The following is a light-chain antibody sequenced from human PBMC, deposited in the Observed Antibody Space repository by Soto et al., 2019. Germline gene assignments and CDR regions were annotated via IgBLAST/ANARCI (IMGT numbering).Light chain of an antibody. CDR3: QQYNNWPGGT. CDR2: GAS. J-gene: IGKJ1*01. Sequence: IVMTQSPATLSVSPGERATLSCRASQSVSSNLAWYQQKPGQAPRLLIYGASTRATGIPARFSGSGSGTDFTLTFSSLQSEDFAVYYCQQYNNWPGGTFGQGTKV. V-gene: IGKV3-15*01. CDR1: QSVSSN.